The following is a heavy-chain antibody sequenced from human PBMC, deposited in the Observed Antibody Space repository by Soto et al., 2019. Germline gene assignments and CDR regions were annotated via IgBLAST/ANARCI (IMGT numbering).Heavy chain of an antibody. CDR3: ARGQRITIFGVVIIRFDY. J-gene: IGHJ4*02. V-gene: IGHV1-3*01. D-gene: IGHD3-3*01. Sequence: GASVKVSCKASGYTFTSYAMHWVRQAPGQRLEWMGWINAGNGNTKYSQKFQGRVTITRDTSASTAYMELSSLRSEDTAVYYCARGQRITIFGVVIIRFDYWGQGTLVTVSS. CDR2: INAGNGNT. CDR1: GYTFTSYA.